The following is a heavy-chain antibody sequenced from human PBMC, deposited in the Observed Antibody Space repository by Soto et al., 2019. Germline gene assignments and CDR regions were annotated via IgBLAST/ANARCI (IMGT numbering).Heavy chain of an antibody. J-gene: IGHJ5*02. V-gene: IGHV4-39*01. Sequence: SETLSLTCTVSGGSISSSTYYRDWIRQPPGKGLEWIGAMYYTGNKNYNPSLESRVTMSVDTSKNQFSLKLSSVTPTDTAVYYCARRSSSSLGSLFDPWGRGILVTVSS. CDR1: GGSISSSTYY. CDR3: ARRSSSSLGSLFDP. D-gene: IGHD6-6*01. CDR2: MYYTGNK.